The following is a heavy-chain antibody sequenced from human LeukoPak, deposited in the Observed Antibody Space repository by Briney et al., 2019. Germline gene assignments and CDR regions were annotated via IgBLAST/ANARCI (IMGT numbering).Heavy chain of an antibody. J-gene: IGHJ4*02. D-gene: IGHD5-18*01. Sequence: ASVKVSCKASGYTFINYGINWVRQAPGQGLEWMGWISAYNGNTNYAQKLQGRVTMTTDTSTSTAYMELRSLRSDDTAVYYCARRYSYGYYFDYWGQGTLVTVSS. CDR2: ISAYNGNT. CDR1: GYTFINYG. CDR3: ARRYSYGYYFDY. V-gene: IGHV1-18*01.